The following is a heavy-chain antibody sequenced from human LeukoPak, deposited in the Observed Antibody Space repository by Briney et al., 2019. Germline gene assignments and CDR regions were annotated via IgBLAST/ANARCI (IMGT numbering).Heavy chain of an antibody. CDR2: INPSVGST. Sequence: ASVKVSCKASGYAFTSYYMHWVRQAPGQGLEWMGIINPSVGSTSYAQKFQRRVIMTRDTSTRTVYMELSSLRSEDTAVYYCAREPAGYSYDYWGQGTLVTVSS. CDR1: GYAFTSYY. CDR3: AREPAGYSYDY. J-gene: IGHJ4*02. V-gene: IGHV1-46*01. D-gene: IGHD5-18*01.